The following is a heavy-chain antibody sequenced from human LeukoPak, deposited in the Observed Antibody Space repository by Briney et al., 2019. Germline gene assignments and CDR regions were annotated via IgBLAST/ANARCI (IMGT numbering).Heavy chain of an antibody. Sequence: PSETLSLTCAVSGYSISSGYYWGWIRPPPGKGXXXXXXXYHSGSTYYNPSLKSRVTISVDTSKNQFSLKLSSVTAADTAVYYCARGAYSSGWYINEYYFDYWGQGTLVTVSS. CDR3: ARGAYSSGWYINEYYFDY. CDR2: XYHSGST. CDR1: GYSISSGYY. V-gene: IGHV4-38-2*01. J-gene: IGHJ4*02. D-gene: IGHD6-19*01.